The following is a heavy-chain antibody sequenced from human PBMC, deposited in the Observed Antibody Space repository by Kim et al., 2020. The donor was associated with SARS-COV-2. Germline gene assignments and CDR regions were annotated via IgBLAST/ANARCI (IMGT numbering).Heavy chain of an antibody. D-gene: IGHD5-12*01. CDR1: GFIFSDNW. Sequence: LSLTCAASGFIFSDNWMSWVRQAPGQGLEWVAKIKQDGSEKYYVDSVKGRFTISRDNAKNSLSLQMNSLRAEDTAIYFCARGSGYSGWSYWGQGTLV. J-gene: IGHJ4*02. CDR3: ARGSGYSGWSY. V-gene: IGHV3-7*01. CDR2: IKQDGSEK.